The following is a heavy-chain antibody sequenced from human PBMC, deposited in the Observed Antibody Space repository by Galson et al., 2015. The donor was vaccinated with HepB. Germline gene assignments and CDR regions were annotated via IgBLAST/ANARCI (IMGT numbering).Heavy chain of an antibody. V-gene: IGHV4-34*01. CDR1: GGSFNSYD. D-gene: IGHD7-27*01. Sequence: SETLSLTCAVNGGSFNSYDWNWIRQTPGKGLEWIGEVSHTGRVNYNPSLKSRVTISVDTPQRQFSLKMTSLTAADTALYFCARSALIGANWFDPWGQGSLVTVSS. CDR2: VSHTGRV. CDR3: ARSALIGANWFDP. J-gene: IGHJ5*02.